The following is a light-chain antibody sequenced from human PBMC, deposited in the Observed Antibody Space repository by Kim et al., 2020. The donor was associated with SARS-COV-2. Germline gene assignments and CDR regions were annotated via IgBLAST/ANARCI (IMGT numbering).Light chain of an antibody. V-gene: IGKV1-39*01. Sequence: SASVGDSVTITCRSSKNVRTSLTFYQQKPWKAPGLLIYAASTLQGGVPTRFSGSGSGTDFTLTISSLQPEDFATYYCQQSYTTPGFGQGTKVDIK. CDR1: KNVRTS. CDR3: QQSYTTPG. CDR2: AAS. J-gene: IGKJ1*01.